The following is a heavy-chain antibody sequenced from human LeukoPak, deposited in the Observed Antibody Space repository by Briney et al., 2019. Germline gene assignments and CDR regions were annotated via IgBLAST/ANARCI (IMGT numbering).Heavy chain of an antibody. CDR2: IFYSGST. J-gene: IGHJ4*02. CDR1: SGSISTSNYY. CDR3: AREVLAGDYNPNFDY. Sequence: KPSETLSLTCTVSSGSISTSNYYWGWVRQPPGKALEWIGNIFYSGSTYYSPSLKSRVTISLDTSRNQFSLKLNSVTAADTAVYYCAREVLAGDYNPNFDYRGQGTLVTVSS. V-gene: IGHV4-39*07. D-gene: IGHD4-17*01.